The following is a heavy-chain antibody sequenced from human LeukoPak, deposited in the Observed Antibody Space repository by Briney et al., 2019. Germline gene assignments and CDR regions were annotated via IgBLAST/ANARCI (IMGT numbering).Heavy chain of an antibody. CDR3: ARGTYYYEF. V-gene: IGHV3-7*04. D-gene: IGHD3/OR15-3a*01. Sequence: GGSLRLSCAASKFTFSDYYMTWVRQAPGKGPEWVAYMNQFGTEIKYLDSVKGRFTISRDNAKNSLYLWMTSLTADDTAVYYCARGTYYYEFWGQGTLVTVSS. CDR1: KFTFSDYY. J-gene: IGHJ4*02. CDR2: MNQFGTEI.